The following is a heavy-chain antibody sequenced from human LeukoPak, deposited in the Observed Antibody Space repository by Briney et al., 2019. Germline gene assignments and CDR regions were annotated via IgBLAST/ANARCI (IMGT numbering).Heavy chain of an antibody. J-gene: IGHJ5*02. D-gene: IGHD5-24*01. CDR3: AKGNSWVDN. Sequence: PVGSLRLSCAASGFTLSTYAMSWVRQAPRKGLEWVSAIMSSGGSTFYADSVRGRFTISRDNSNYTLYLQMNSLRAEDTAIYYCAKGNSWVDNWGQGTLVTVSS. CDR2: IMSSGGST. V-gene: IGHV3-23*01. CDR1: GFTLSTYA.